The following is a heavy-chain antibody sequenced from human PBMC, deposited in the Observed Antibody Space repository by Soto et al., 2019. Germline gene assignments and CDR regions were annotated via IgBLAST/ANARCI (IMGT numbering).Heavy chain of an antibody. CDR2: IIPLLGTA. D-gene: IGHD6-25*01. J-gene: IGHJ6*02. Sequence: SVKVSCKASEGTFSSYSITWVRQAPGQRLEWMGEIIPLLGTANYAQKFQGRVTITGDKSASTIYMGLSSLRSDDTAVYYCARDPVDLFGYMDVWGQGTTVTVSS. V-gene: IGHV1-69*08. CDR1: EGTFSSYS. CDR3: ARDPVDLFGYMDV.